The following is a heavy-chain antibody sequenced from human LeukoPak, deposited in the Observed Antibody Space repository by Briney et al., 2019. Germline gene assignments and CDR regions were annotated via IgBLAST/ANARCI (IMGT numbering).Heavy chain of an antibody. Sequence: PGGSLRLSCAASGFIFSSYWMSWVRQAPGKGLEWVAKVNPDGNEKYYVDSVRGRLTISKDNPKNSVYLQMDSLKAEDTAVYYCARGQYQLLWGKGALIIVSS. CDR2: VNPDGNEK. V-gene: IGHV3-7*04. CDR3: ARGQYQLL. CDR1: GFIFSSYW. J-gene: IGHJ4*02. D-gene: IGHD2-2*01.